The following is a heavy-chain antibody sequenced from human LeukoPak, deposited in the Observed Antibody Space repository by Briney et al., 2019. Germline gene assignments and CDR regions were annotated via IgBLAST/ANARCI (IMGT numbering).Heavy chain of an antibody. CDR1: GFTFSSYW. J-gene: IGHJ4*02. V-gene: IGHV3-7*01. CDR3: ARDPSSGFRFGYGDY. CDR2: IKRDGSAI. Sequence: QSGGSLRLSCAAAGFTFSSYWMSWVRQAPGKGLEWVASIKRDGSAIYYVDSVRGRFTISRDNAKNSLSLQMNSLRAEDTAVYYCARDPSSGFRFGYGDYWGQGTLVTVSS. D-gene: IGHD5-18*01.